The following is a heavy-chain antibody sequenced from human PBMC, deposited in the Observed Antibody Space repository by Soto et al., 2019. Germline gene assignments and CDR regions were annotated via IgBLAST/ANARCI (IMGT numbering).Heavy chain of an antibody. CDR3: ARDLGRGDGYNYYFDY. V-gene: IGHV1-18*01. Sequence: GASVEVGGKASGDTVTSYGISWVRQAPGQGLEWMGWISAYNGNTNYAQKVQGRVTMTRDTSTSTVYMELSSMRSEDTAVYYCARDLGRGDGYNYYFDYWGQGTLVTVSS. CDR2: ISAYNGNT. J-gene: IGHJ4*02. D-gene: IGHD5-12*01. CDR1: GDTVTSYG.